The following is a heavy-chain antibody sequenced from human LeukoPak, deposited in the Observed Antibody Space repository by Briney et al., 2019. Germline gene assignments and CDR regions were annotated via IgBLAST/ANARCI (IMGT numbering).Heavy chain of an antibody. J-gene: IGHJ4*02. D-gene: IGHD6-19*01. V-gene: IGHV5-51*01. CDR1: GYSFTSYW. CDR3: TRLVRGSGWFPFDY. CDR2: INPGDSDT. Sequence: GESLKISCKGSGYSFTSYWIGWVRQMPGKGLEWMGIINPGDSDTRYRPSFQGQVTISADKSINTAYLQWSSLKASDTAIYYCTRLVRGSGWFPFDYWGQGTLVIVSS.